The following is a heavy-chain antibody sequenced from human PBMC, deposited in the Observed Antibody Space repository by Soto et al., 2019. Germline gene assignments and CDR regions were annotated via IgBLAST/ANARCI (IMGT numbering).Heavy chain of an antibody. Sequence: QVQLQESGPGLVRPSGTVSLTCAVSGGSISNGDWWSWVRQPPGKGLEWIGEIHHSGSTNYNPSLKSRVTMSVVPSKNLFSLTLNSVTAAATDFYYCARDQGSHPGDWGQGTLVSVSS. D-gene: IGHD6-13*01. J-gene: IGHJ4*02. V-gene: IGHV4-4*02. CDR2: IHHSGST. CDR1: GGSISNGDW. CDR3: ARDQGSHPGD.